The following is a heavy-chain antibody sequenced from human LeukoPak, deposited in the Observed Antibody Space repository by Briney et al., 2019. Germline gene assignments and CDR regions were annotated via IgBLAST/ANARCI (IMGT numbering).Heavy chain of an antibody. J-gene: IGHJ6*02. CDR2: ISYDGSDK. Sequence: GGSLRLSCAASGFTFSSYAMHWVRQAPGKGLEWVAVISYDGSDKYYADSVKGRFTISRDNSKNTLYLQMNSLRAEDTAVYYCARTLVVVMYYGMDVWGQGTTVTVSS. D-gene: IGHD3-22*01. CDR1: GFTFSSYA. V-gene: IGHV3-30-3*01. CDR3: ARTLVVVMYYGMDV.